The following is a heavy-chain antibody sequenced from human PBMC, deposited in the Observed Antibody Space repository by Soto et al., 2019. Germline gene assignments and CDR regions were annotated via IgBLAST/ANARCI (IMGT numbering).Heavy chain of an antibody. CDR1: GFRFISYG. Sequence: GGSRLLSCSASGFRFISYGMHWGRQAPCKGLEWVAFVSSDGNNKYYADSVKGRFTISRDNSKSTMFLQVDSLRVDDTAIYYCAKDRVIQLLPIWPDPWGQGTLVTVSS. J-gene: IGHJ5*02. D-gene: IGHD2-2*01. CDR2: VSSDGNNK. V-gene: IGHV3-30*02. CDR3: AKDRVIQLLPIWPDP.